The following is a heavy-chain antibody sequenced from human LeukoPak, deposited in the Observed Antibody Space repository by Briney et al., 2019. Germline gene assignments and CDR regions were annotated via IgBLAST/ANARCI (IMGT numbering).Heavy chain of an antibody. Sequence: GESLKISCKGSGYSFTSYWIGWVRQMPGKGLEWMVIIYPGDSDTRYSPSFQGQVTISADKSISTAYLQWSSLKASDTAMYYCARRGSSPGQHYYGMDVWGQGTTVTVSS. CDR1: GYSFTSYW. J-gene: IGHJ6*02. D-gene: IGHD6-13*01. V-gene: IGHV5-51*01. CDR3: ARRGSSPGQHYYGMDV. CDR2: IYPGDSDT.